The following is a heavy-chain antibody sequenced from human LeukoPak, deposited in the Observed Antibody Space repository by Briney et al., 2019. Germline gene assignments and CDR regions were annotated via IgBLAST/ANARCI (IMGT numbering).Heavy chain of an antibody. CDR1: GGSISSSSYY. Sequence: SETLSLTCTVSGGSISSSSYYWGWIRQPPGKGLEWIGYIYYSGSTNYNPSLKSRVTISVDTSKNQFSLKLSSVTAADTAVYYCARITRWDDAFDIWGQGTMVTVSS. J-gene: IGHJ3*02. CDR2: IYYSGST. CDR3: ARITRWDDAFDI. D-gene: IGHD4-23*01. V-gene: IGHV4-61*05.